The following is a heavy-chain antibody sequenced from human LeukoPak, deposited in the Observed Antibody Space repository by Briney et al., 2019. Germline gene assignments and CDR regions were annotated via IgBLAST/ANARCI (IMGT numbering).Heavy chain of an antibody. Sequence: SQTLSLTCAISGDSVSSNSATWNWIRQSPSRGLEWLGRTYYRSKWYNDYAVSVKSRVTVNPDSSRNQFSLQLNSVTPEDTAVYYCARDWESSSWYYYYGMDVWGQGTTVTVSS. CDR1: GDSVSSNSAT. J-gene: IGHJ6*02. V-gene: IGHV6-1*01. CDR2: TYYRSKWYN. D-gene: IGHD6-13*01. CDR3: ARDWESSSWYYYYGMDV.